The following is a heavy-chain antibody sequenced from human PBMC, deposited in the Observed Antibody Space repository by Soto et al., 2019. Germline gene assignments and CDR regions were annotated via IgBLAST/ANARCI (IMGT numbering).Heavy chain of an antibody. D-gene: IGHD6-6*01. CDR1: VFTCSSYA. CDR2: ISYDGSNK. J-gene: IGHJ4*02. V-gene: IGHV3-30-3*01. CDR3: ARGRPFDY. Sequence: GSLRLSCAASVFTCSSYAMHWVRQAPGKGLEWVAVISYDGSNKYYADSVKGRFTISRDNSKNTLYLQMNSLRAEDTAVYYCARGRPFDYWGQGTLVTVSS.